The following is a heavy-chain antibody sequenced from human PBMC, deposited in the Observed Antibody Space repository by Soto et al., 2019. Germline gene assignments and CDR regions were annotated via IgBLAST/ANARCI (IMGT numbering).Heavy chain of an antibody. J-gene: IGHJ4*02. V-gene: IGHV1-18*01. CDR1: GYAFTTYG. CDR3: ARRRYGDY. Sequence: QVHLVQSGAEVKKPGASVKVSCQGSGYAFTTYGITWVRQAPGQGLEWMGWISAHNGNTNYAQKLQGRVTVTRDTSTSTAYMELRTLRYDDTAGYYCARRRYGDYWGQGALVTVSS. CDR2: ISAHNGNT. D-gene: IGHD1-1*01.